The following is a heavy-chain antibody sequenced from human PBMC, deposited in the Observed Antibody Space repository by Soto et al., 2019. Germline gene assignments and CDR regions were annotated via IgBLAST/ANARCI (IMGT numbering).Heavy chain of an antibody. CDR2: LSRSGGAT. CDR3: SNGEMSTIRNSFDP. J-gene: IGHJ5*02. D-gene: IGHD1-7*01. Sequence: GGSLRLSCTASGFNTRFYSMSWVRQTPGKGLEWVAALSRSGGATYYADSVRGRFTISRDASKDTLFLQMSNLRAEDTALYYCSNGEMSTIRNSFDPWGQGTL. CDR1: GFNTRFYS. V-gene: IGHV3-23*01.